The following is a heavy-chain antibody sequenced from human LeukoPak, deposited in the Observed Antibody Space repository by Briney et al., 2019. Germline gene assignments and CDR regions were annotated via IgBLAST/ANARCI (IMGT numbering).Heavy chain of an antibody. D-gene: IGHD6-13*01. Sequence: GGSLRLSCAASGFIFSDYYVSWIRQAPGKGLEWVSYFSSTSSYTAYADSVKGRFTISRDNAKNSLYLQMNSLRAEDTAVYFCAKATNTATGTPTLAIDYWGQGTLVTVSS. CDR1: GFIFSDYY. J-gene: IGHJ4*02. V-gene: IGHV3-11*05. CDR3: AKATNTATGTPTLAIDY. CDR2: FSSTSSYT.